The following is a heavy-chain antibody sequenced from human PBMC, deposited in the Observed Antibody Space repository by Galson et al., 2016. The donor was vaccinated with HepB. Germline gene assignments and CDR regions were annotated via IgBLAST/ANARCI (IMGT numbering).Heavy chain of an antibody. CDR3: ARAPKGGGYGLDV. J-gene: IGHJ6*04. CDR1: GLTFSKCG. V-gene: IGHV3-13*01. CDR2: IGTAGDT. D-gene: IGHD3-16*01. Sequence: SLRLSCAASGLTFSKCGMHWVRQPTGKGLEWVSAIGTAGDTYYPGSVKGRFTISRENAKNSMFLQMNSLRVGDTAVYYCARAPKGGGYGLDVWGKGTTVTISS.